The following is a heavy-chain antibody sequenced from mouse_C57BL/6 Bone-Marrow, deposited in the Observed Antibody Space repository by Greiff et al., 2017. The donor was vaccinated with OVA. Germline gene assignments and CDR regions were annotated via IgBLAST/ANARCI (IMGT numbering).Heavy chain of an antibody. Sequence: QVQLKQPGAELVKPGASVKLSCKASGYTFTSYWMHWVKQRPGQGLEWIGMIHPNSGSTNYNEKFKSKATLTVDKSSSTAYMQLSSLTSEDSAVYYCARSYYSNYGFYYFDYWGQGTTLTVSS. CDR3: ARSYYSNYGFYYFDY. V-gene: IGHV1-64*01. D-gene: IGHD2-5*01. J-gene: IGHJ2*01. CDR1: GYTFTSYW. CDR2: IHPNSGST.